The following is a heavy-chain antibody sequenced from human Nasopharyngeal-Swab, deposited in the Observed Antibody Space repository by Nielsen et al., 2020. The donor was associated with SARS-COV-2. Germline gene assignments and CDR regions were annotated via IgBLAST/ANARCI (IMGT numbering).Heavy chain of an antibody. D-gene: IGHD5-12*01. CDR1: GFTVSSNY. Sequence: GESLKISCAASGFTVSSNYMSWVRQAPGKGLEWVSVIYSGGSTYYADSVKGRFTISRDNSKNTLYLQMNSLRAEDTAVYYCAREGVDSASDYSEPFDIWGQGTMVTVSS. CDR3: AREGVDSASDYSEPFDI. J-gene: IGHJ3*02. V-gene: IGHV3-53*01. CDR2: IYSGGST.